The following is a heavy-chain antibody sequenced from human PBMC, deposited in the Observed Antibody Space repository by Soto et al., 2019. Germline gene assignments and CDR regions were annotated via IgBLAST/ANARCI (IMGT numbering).Heavy chain of an antibody. J-gene: IGHJ4*02. CDR2: ISYDGSKT. D-gene: IGHD4-4*01. CDR3: ARDRDSSYFPPPYYFDS. V-gene: IGHV3-30*04. CDR1: AFTFRSYT. Sequence: QVQLVESGGGVVQPGRSLRLSCAASAFTFRSYTMHWVRQAPGKGLEWVATISYDGSKTNYADSVRGRFTISRDNFKSALVLQMDSLRPEDTAVYSCARDRDSSYFPPPYYFDSWGQGTLVTVSS.